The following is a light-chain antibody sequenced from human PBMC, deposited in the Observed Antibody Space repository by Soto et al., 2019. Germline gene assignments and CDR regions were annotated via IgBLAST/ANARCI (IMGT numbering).Light chain of an antibody. Sequence: QSALTQPPSVSGAPGQRVTISCTGSSSNIGAGYDVHWYQQLPGTAPKLIIYGTTNRPSGVPDRFSGSKSGTSASLAITGLQAEDEADYYCQSYDGTLSGSYVFGIGTKVT. CDR2: GTT. J-gene: IGLJ1*01. CDR1: SSNIGAGYD. V-gene: IGLV1-40*01. CDR3: QSYDGTLSGSYV.